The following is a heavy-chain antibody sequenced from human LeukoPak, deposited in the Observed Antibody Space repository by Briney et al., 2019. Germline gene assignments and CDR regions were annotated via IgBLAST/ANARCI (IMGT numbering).Heavy chain of an antibody. Sequence: SETLSLTCTVSGGSVSSGSYYWSWIRQPPGKGLEWIGYIYYSGSTNYNPSLKSRVTISVDKSKNQFSLKLSSVTAADTAVYYCARWMGSTPATYCSSTSCYYWFDPWGQGTLVTVSS. D-gene: IGHD2-2*01. J-gene: IGHJ5*02. CDR1: GGSVSSGSYY. V-gene: IGHV4-61*01. CDR2: IYYSGST. CDR3: ARWMGSTPATYCSSTSCYYWFDP.